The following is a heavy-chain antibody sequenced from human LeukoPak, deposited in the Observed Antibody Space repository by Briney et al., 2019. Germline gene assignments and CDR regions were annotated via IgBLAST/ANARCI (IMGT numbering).Heavy chain of an antibody. D-gene: IGHD3-10*01. Sequence: GGSLRLSCAASGFTVSSNYMSWVRQAPGEGLEWVSVIYSGGSTYYADSVKGRFTISRHNSKNTLYLQMNSLRAEDTAVYYCARDSYYYGPGATDIWGQGTMVTVSS. J-gene: IGHJ3*02. CDR2: IYSGGST. CDR3: ARDSYYYGPGATDI. V-gene: IGHV3-53*04. CDR1: GFTVSSNY.